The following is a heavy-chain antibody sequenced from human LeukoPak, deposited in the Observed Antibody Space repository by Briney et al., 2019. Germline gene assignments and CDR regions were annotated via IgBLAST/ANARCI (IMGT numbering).Heavy chain of an antibody. Sequence: TGGSLRLSCAASGFTVGSNYMSWVRQAPGKGLEWVSVLYSGGSTYYADSVKGRFTISRDNSKNTVYLQMNSLRAEDTAVYYCARAPYYDSSGYGFDYWGQGALVTVSS. D-gene: IGHD3-22*01. J-gene: IGHJ4*02. CDR1: GFTVGSNY. CDR2: LYSGGST. CDR3: ARAPYYDSSGYGFDY. V-gene: IGHV3-53*01.